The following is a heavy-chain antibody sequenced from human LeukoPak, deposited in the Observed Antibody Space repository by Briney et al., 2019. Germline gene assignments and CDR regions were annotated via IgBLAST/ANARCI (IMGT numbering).Heavy chain of an antibody. V-gene: IGHV3-7*01. J-gene: IGHJ4*02. CDR3: ARGDSSGYYYEFAY. D-gene: IGHD3-22*01. CDR2: IKQDGSEK. Sequence: GGSLRLSCAASGFTFSSYWMSWVRQAPGKGLEWVANIKQDGSEKYYVDSVKGRFTISRDNAKNSLYLQMNSLRAEDTAVYYCARGDSSGYYYEFAYWGQGTLVTVSS. CDR1: GFTFSSYW.